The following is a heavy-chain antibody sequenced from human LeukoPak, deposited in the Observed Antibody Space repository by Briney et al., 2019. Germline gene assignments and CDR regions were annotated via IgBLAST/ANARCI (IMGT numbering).Heavy chain of an antibody. CDR3: ASFGTNYYFDY. V-gene: IGHV3-48*01. CDR1: GFPFIEYS. J-gene: IGHJ4*02. CDR2: IGIDSGNT. Sequence: GGSLRLSCTASGFPFIEYSMNWVRQAPGKGLEWISCIGIDSGNTKYADSVKGRFTISRDNSKNTLYLQMNSLRAEDTAVYYCASFGTNYYFDYWGQGTLVTVSS. D-gene: IGHD1-1*01.